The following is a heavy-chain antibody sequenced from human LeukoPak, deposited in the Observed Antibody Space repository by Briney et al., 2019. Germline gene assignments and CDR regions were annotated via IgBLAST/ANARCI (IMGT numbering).Heavy chain of an antibody. CDR2: INHSGST. CDR1: GGSFSGYY. CDR3: ARGAKLLLKF. J-gene: IGHJ4*02. V-gene: IGHV4-34*01. Sequence: SETLSLTCAVYGGSFSGYYWSWIRQPPGKGLEWIGEINHSGSTNYNPSLKSRVTISVDTSKNQFSLKLSSVTAADTAVYYCARGAKLLLKFWGQGTLVTVYS. D-gene: IGHD2-15*01.